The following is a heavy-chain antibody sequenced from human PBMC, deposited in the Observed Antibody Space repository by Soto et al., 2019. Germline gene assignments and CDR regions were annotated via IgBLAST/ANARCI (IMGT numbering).Heavy chain of an antibody. V-gene: IGHV1-69*02. CDR1: GGTFSSYT. CDR3: ARVPIYSYGYGYFDY. D-gene: IGHD5-18*01. J-gene: IGHJ4*02. CDR2: IIPILGIA. Sequence: QVQLVQSGAEVKKPGSSVKVPCKASGGTFSSYTISWVRQAPGQGLEWMGRIIPILGIANYAQKFQGRVTITADKSTSTAYMELSSLRSEDTAVYYCARVPIYSYGYGYFDYWGQGTLVTVSS.